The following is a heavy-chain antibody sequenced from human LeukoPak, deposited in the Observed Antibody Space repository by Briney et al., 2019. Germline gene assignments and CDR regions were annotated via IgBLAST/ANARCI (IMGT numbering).Heavy chain of an antibody. D-gene: IGHD2-21*01. CDR2: IYYSGST. Sequence: SETLSLTCAVYGGSFSGYYWSWIRQPPGKGLEWIGSIYYSGSTYYNPSLKSRVTISVDTSKNQFSLKLSSVTAADTAVYYCARRGRGYLNNWGQGTLVTVSS. V-gene: IGHV4-34*01. J-gene: IGHJ4*02. CDR1: GGSFSGYY. CDR3: ARRGRGYLNN.